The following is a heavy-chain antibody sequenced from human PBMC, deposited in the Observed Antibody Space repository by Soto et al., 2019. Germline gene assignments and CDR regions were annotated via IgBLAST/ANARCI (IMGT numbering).Heavy chain of an antibody. CDR2: ISDTGGGT. D-gene: IGHD2-8*02. V-gene: IGHV3-23*01. J-gene: IGHJ5*02. Sequence: PVGSLRVSCAASGVNFSSYAMNWVRQAPGKGLEWVSTISDTGGGTFYAGSVKGRFTISRDNSKNTLYLQMHSLRADDSAIYFCAVGRHKTRGSHTWFDPWGRGTLVTVSS. CDR1: GVNFSSYA. CDR3: AVGRHKTRGSHTWFDP.